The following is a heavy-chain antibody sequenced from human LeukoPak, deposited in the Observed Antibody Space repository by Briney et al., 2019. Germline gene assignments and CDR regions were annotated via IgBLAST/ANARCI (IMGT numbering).Heavy chain of an antibody. CDR1: GYTFTSYG. CDR2: ISAYNGNT. CDR3: ARVRTLRGEYYMDV. J-gene: IGHJ6*03. D-gene: IGHD3-16*01. V-gene: IGHV1-18*01. Sequence: ASVKVSCKASGYTFTSYGISWVRQAPGQGLEWMGWISAYNGNTNYAQKLQGRVTMTTDTSTSTAYMELRSLRSDDTAVYYCARVRTLRGEYYMDVWGKGTTVTVSS.